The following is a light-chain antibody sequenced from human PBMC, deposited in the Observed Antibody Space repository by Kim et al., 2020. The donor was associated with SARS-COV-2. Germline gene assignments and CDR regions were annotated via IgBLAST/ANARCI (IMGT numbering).Light chain of an antibody. CDR3: SSYAGSNNLV. V-gene: IGLV2-8*01. Sequence: GQSGTISCTGTSRDVGGYNYVSWYQQHPGQAPKLMIYEVSKRPSGVPDRFSGSKSGNTASLTVSGLQAEDEADYYCSSYAGSNNLVFGGGTQLTVL. J-gene: IGLJ2*01. CDR2: EVS. CDR1: SRDVGGYNY.